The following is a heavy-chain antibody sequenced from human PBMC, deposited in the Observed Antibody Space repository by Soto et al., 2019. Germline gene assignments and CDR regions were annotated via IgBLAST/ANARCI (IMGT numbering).Heavy chain of an antibody. V-gene: IGHV1-18*04. Sequence: QVQLVQSGTEVKKPGASVKVSCKASGYTFSSYGISWVRQAPGQGLEWMGWSTVYTGNTKYAQKFQGRVTMTTETSTSTAYMELRSLRSDDTAVYYCARDSLKRDHDSWSRYYMGYGKDVWGQGTTVTVSS. J-gene: IGHJ6*02. CDR1: GYTFSSYG. CDR3: ARDSLKRDHDSWSRYYMGYGKDV. CDR2: STVYTGNT. D-gene: IGHD3-3*01.